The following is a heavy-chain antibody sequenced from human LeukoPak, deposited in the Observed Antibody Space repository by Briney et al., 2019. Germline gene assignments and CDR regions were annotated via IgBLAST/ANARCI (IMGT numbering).Heavy chain of an antibody. CDR2: IYYTGTT. V-gene: IGHV4-30-4*08. D-gene: IGHD2-15*01. Sequence: PSETLSLTCTVSGGSINSTNYYWGWIRQPPGKGLEWIGNIYYTGTTYYNPSLESRLTISVDTSKNQFSLKLSSVTAADTAVYYCARVHCSGVTCYFDYWGQGTPVTVSS. CDR3: ARVHCSGVTCYFDY. J-gene: IGHJ4*02. CDR1: GGSINSTNYY.